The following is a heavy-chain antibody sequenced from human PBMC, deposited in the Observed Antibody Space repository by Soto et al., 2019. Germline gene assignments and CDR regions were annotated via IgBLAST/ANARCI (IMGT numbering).Heavy chain of an antibody. CDR1: GFTFSSYA. J-gene: IGHJ4*02. CDR3: AREEIAVADPRDY. D-gene: IGHD6-19*01. V-gene: IGHV3-30*14. CDR2: ISYDGSNK. Sequence: GGSLRLSCATSGFTFSSYAMRWVRLAPGKGLEWVAVISYDGSNKYYADSVKGRFTISRDNSKNTLYLQMNSLRAEDTAVYYCAREEIAVADPRDYWGQGTLVTVSS.